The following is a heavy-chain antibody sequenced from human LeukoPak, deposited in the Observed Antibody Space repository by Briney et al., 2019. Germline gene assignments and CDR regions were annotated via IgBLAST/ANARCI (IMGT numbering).Heavy chain of an antibody. CDR1: GGSITNYY. CDR3: ARHLYYDFWSGSMGFDY. Sequence: SETLSLTCSVSGGSITNYYWSWIRQPAGKGLEWIGRIYTSGSTNYNPSLKSRVTMSVDTSKNQFSLKLSSVTAADTAVYYCARHLYYDFWSGSMGFDYWGQGTLVTVSS. J-gene: IGHJ4*02. V-gene: IGHV4-4*07. D-gene: IGHD3-3*01. CDR2: IYTSGST.